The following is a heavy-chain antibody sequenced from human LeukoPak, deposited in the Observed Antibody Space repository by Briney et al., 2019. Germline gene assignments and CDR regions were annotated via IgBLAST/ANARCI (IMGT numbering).Heavy chain of an antibody. Sequence: ASVKVSCKASGYTFTSYAVHWVRQAPGQRLEWMGWINAGNGNTKYSQKFQGRVTITRDTSASTAYMELSSLRSEDTAVYYCARDTTMVRGVGDAFDIWGQGTMVTVSS. CDR3: ARDTTMVRGVGDAFDI. CDR1: GYTFTSYA. D-gene: IGHD3-10*01. CDR2: INAGNGNT. V-gene: IGHV1-3*01. J-gene: IGHJ3*02.